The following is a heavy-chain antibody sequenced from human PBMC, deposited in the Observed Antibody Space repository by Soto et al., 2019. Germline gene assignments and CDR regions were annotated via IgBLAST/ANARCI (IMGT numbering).Heavy chain of an antibody. J-gene: IGHJ3*02. V-gene: IGHV4-30-4*01. CDR3: ARGTYYYDSSGYYGGAFDI. Sequence: PSETLSISCAGSGGSIYSGVYYVSWIHQTPGKGLEWIGYVYYSGRTYYNPSLKSRLSMTIDTSKNQFSLKLSSVTAADTAVYYCARGTYYYDSSGYYGGAFDIWGQGTMVTVSS. CDR1: GGSIYSGVYY. CDR2: VYYSGRT. D-gene: IGHD3-22*01.